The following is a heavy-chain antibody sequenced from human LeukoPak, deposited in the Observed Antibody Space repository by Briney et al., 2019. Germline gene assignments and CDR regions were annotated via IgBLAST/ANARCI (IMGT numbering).Heavy chain of an antibody. V-gene: IGHV1-18*01. CDR3: ARDDWDYYHDSSGYLYY. Sequence: ASVKVSCKASGYTFTSYGISWVRQAPGQGLEWMGWISAYNGNTNYAQKLQGRVTMTTDTSTSTAYMELRSLRSDDTAVYYCARDDWDYYHDSSGYLYYWGQGTLVTVSS. CDR2: ISAYNGNT. D-gene: IGHD3-22*01. CDR1: GYTFTSYG. J-gene: IGHJ4*02.